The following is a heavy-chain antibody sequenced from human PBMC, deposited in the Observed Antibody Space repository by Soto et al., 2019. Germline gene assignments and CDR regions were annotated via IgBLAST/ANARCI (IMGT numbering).Heavy chain of an antibody. Sequence: LSLTCTVSHGSITSGDYFWAWIRQPPGKGLEFIGSVHSSGGTYYSPSLKSRASISIDKSKNQFSLKLTSVNAGDTAVYFCASVVVGATRQTGSDHWGQGTLVTVSS. CDR3: ASVVVGATRQTGSDH. J-gene: IGHJ4*02. CDR2: VHSSGGT. V-gene: IGHV4-39*01. D-gene: IGHD2-15*01. CDR1: HGSITSGDYF.